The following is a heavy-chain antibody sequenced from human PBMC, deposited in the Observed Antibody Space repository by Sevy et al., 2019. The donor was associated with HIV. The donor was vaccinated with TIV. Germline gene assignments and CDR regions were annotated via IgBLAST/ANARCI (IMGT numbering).Heavy chain of an antibody. CDR2: FYSAGST. V-gene: IGHV3-66*01. J-gene: IGHJ4*02. Sequence: GGSLRLSCAASGFTVSNNYMSWVRQAPGKGLEWVSVFYSAGSTSYADSVKGRFTTSRDNSKNMLYLQMNSLRAEDTAVYYCARGEGSGPYYFDYWGQGTLVTVSS. CDR3: ARGEGSGPYYFDY. CDR1: GFTVSNNY.